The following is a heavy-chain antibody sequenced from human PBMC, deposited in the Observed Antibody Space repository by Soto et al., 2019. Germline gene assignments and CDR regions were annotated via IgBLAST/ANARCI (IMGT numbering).Heavy chain of an antibody. V-gene: IGHV1-69*01. CDR2: IIPIFGTA. Sequence: QVQLVQSGAEVKKPGSSVKVSCKASGGTFSSYAISWVRQAPGQGLEWMGGIIPIFGTANYAQKFQGRVTITADESTSTAYMELSSLRSEDTAVYYCARGPLGGGNPDYYYYYGMDVWGQGTTVTVSS. J-gene: IGHJ6*02. CDR3: ARGPLGGGNPDYYYYYGMDV. CDR1: GGTFSSYA. D-gene: IGHD2-15*01.